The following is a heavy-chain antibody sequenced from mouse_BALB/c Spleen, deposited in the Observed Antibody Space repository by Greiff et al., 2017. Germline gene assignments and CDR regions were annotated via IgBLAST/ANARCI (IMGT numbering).Heavy chain of an antibody. CDR1: GFTFSSYG. J-gene: IGHJ4*01. CDR3: ARHGHYAMDY. V-gene: IGHV5-6*01. CDR2: ISSGGSYT. Sequence: EVQLQQSGGDLVKPGGSLKLSCAASGFTFSSYGMSWVRQTPDKRLEWVATISSGGSYTYYPDSVKGRFTISRDNAKNTLYLQMSSLKSEDTAMYYCARHGHYAMDYWGQGTSVTVSS.